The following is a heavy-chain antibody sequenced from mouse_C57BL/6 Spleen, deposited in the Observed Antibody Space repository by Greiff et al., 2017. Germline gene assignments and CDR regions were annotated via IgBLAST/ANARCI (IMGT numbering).Heavy chain of an antibody. J-gene: IGHJ4*01. V-gene: IGHV1-50*01. CDR2: IDPSDSYT. D-gene: IGHD1-1*01. CDR1: GYTFTSYW. Sequence: QVQLQQPGAELVKPGASVKLSCTASGYTFTSYWMQWVKQRPGQGLEWIGEIDPSDSYTNYNQKFKGKATLTVDTSSSTAYMQLSSLTSEDSAVYYCARSQNDYGTAMDYWGQGTSVTVSS. CDR3: ARSQNDYGTAMDY.